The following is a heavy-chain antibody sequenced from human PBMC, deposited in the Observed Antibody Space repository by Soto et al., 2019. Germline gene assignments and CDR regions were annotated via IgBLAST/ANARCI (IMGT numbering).Heavy chain of an antibody. Sequence: GGSLRLSCAASGFTFSSYGMHWVRQAPGKGLEWVAVISYDGSNKYYADSVKGRFTISRDNSKNTLYLQMNSLRAEDTAVYYCAKEAYDDTRSAFDIWGQGTMVTVSS. CDR3: AKEAYDDTRSAFDI. V-gene: IGHV3-30*18. J-gene: IGHJ3*02. CDR2: ISYDGSNK. D-gene: IGHD2-2*01. CDR1: GFTFSSYG.